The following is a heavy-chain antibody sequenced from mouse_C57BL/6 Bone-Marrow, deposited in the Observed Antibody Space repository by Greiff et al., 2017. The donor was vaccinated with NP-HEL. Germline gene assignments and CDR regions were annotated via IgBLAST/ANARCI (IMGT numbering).Heavy chain of an antibody. CDR2: INPSTGGT. V-gene: IGHV1-42*01. D-gene: IGHD1-1*01. CDR1: GYSFTGYY. J-gene: IGHJ2*01. Sequence: VQLQQSGPELVKPGASVKISCKASGYSFTGYYMNWVKQSPEKSLEWIGEINPSTGGTTYNQKFKAKATLTVDKSSSTAYMQLKSLTSEYSAVYYCASYYYGSIDYWGQGTTLTVSS. CDR3: ASYYYGSIDY.